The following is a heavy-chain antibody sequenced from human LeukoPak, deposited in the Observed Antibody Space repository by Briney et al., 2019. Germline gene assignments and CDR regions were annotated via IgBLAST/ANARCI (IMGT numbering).Heavy chain of an antibody. J-gene: IGHJ6*03. CDR3: ARSEQFPYYMDV. V-gene: IGHV1-2*02. Sequence: ASVTVSCTASGYTFTSYDINWVRQAPGQGLEWMGWIYPNSGGTNYAQKFQGRVTMTRDTSISTAYMELSRLRSDDTAVYYCARSEQFPYYMDVWGKGTTVTVSS. CDR2: IYPNSGGT. CDR1: GYTFTSYD. D-gene: IGHD6-19*01.